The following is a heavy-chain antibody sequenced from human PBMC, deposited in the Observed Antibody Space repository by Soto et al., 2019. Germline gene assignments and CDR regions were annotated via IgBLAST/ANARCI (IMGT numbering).Heavy chain of an antibody. CDR2: MFYSGLT. CDR3: APLSVSLSGPYGIHV. D-gene: IGHD2-15*01. J-gene: IGHJ6*02. CDR1: GYSVTSSDYY. V-gene: IGHV4-39*01. Sequence: SETLSLTCSVSGYSVTSSDYYWAWIRQPPGRGLEWIGSMFYSGLTYYNPSLKSRATLSVDTSKNQFSVRLYSVTAADTAVYYCAPLSVSLSGPYGIHVWGQGTTVTVSS.